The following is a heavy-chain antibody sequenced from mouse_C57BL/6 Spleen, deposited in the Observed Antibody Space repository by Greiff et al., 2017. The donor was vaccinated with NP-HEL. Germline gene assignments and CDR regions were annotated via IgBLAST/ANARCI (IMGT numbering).Heavy chain of an antibody. CDR1: GFTFSDYG. J-gene: IGHJ4*01. CDR3: ARRRGYYAMDG. CDR2: ISSGSSTI. Sequence: EVQRVESGGGLVKPGGSLKLSCAASGFTFSDYGMHWVRQAPEKGLEWVAYISSGSSTIYYADTVKGRFTISRDNSKNTLFLQMTSLGSDDAAMYYCARRRGYYAMDGWGQGTSVTVSS. V-gene: IGHV5-17*01.